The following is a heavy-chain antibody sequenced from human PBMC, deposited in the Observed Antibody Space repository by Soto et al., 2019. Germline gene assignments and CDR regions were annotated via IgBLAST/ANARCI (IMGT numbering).Heavy chain of an antibody. Sequence: SETLSLTCTVSGGSVSRNTYYWGWIRQPPEKGLEWIASIYYSGSTNYNPSLKSRVTKSVDTSKNQFSLKLSSVTAADTAVNYCVRFWPPPFSDVWPDYTYALVYWGQGTRFPVSS. CDR2: IYYSGST. D-gene: IGHD3-16*01. CDR3: VRFWPPPFSDVWPDYTYALVY. J-gene: IGHJ4*02. CDR1: GGSVSRNTYY. V-gene: IGHV4-39*01.